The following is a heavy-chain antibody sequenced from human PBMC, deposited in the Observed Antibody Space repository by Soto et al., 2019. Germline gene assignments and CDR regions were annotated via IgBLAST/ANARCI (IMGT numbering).Heavy chain of an antibody. D-gene: IGHD6-13*01. CDR3: AHSRSSSWLNYFDY. CDR1: GFSLSTSGVG. Sequence: SGPTLVNPTQTLTLTCTFSGFSLSTSGVGVGWIRQPPGKALEWLALIYWDDDKRYRPSLKSRLTITKDTSKNQVVLTMTNMDPADTATYYCAHSRSSSWLNYFDYWGQGTLVTVSS. V-gene: IGHV2-5*02. J-gene: IGHJ4*02. CDR2: IYWDDDK.